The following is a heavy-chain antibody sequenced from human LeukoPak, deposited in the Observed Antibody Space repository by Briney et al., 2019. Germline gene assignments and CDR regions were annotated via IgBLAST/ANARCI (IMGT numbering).Heavy chain of an antibody. Sequence: SGAVSLTCAVSGGSISSSNWWSWVRQPPGKGLEWIGEIYHSGSTNYNPSLKSRVTISVDKSKNQFSLKLSSVTAADTAVYYCARGLTAVAGTFDYWGQGALVTVSS. CDR3: ARGLTAVAGTFDY. CDR1: GGSISSSNW. V-gene: IGHV4-4*02. CDR2: IYHSGST. D-gene: IGHD6-19*01. J-gene: IGHJ4*02.